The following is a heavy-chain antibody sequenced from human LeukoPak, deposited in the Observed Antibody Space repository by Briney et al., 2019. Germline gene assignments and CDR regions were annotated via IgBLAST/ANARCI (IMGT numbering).Heavy chain of an antibody. CDR3: XXDFYDST. CDR1: GFTFSNAW. CDR2: IRSNSDGGTI. J-gene: IGHJ5*02. Sequence: PGGSLRLSCATSGFTFSNAWMNWVRQAPGKGLEWVGRIRSNSDGGTIDYAAPVKGRFTLSRDDSKTTLYLQMNSLQTEDTAVYXCXXDFYDSTWGQGTLVTVSS. V-gene: IGHV3-15*07. D-gene: IGHD3-22*01.